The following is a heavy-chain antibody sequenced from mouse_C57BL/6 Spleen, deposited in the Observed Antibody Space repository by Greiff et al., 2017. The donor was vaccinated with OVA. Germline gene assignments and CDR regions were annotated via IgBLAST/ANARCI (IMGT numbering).Heavy chain of an antibody. CDR2: INPSSGYT. V-gene: IGHV1-4*01. CDR3: AVWYPSWFAD. Sequence: QVQLKESGAELVRPGASVKMSCKASGYTFTSYTMHWVKQRPGQGLEWIGYINPSSGYTKYNQKFKDKATLTADKSSSTAYMQLSSLKSEGSAVYYCAVWYPSWFADWGQGTLVTVSA. CDR1: GYTFTSYT. D-gene: IGHD2-10*02. J-gene: IGHJ3*01.